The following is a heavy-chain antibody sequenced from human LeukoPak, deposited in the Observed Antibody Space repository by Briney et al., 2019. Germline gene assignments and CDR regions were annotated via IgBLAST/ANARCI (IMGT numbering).Heavy chain of an antibody. V-gene: IGHV4-59*01. CDR1: GGSLSFYY. J-gene: IGHJ4*02. Sequence: SETLSLTCTVSGGSLSFYYWNWIRQSPGKGLEWIGYIYYSGSTNYNPSLKSRVTISVDTSKNQFSLKLTSMTAADTAVYYCARAWEGYNYFDYWGQGTLVTVSS. CDR3: ARAWEGYNYFDY. D-gene: IGHD5-18*01. CDR2: IYYSGST.